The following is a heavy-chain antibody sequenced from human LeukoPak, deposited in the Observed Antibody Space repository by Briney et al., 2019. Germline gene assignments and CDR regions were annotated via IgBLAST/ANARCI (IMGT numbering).Heavy chain of an antibody. J-gene: IGHJ6*03. CDR3: ASDPVRYCSSTSCYQKGHYYYYYMDV. CDR2: IIPILGIA. CDR1: GGTFSSYT. Sequence: SVKVSCKASGGTFSSYTISWVRQAPGQGLEWMGRIIPILGIAKYAQKFQGRVTITADKSTSTAYMELSSLRSEDTAVYYCASDPVRYCSSTSCYQKGHYYYYYMDVWGKGTTVTVSS. V-gene: IGHV1-69*02. D-gene: IGHD2-2*01.